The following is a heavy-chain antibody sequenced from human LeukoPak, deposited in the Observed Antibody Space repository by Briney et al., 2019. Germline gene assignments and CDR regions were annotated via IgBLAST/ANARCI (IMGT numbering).Heavy chain of an antibody. Sequence: GASVNVSCKASGYTFTSYGISWVRQAPGQGLEWMGWISAYNGNTNYAQKLQGRVTMTTDTSTSTAYMELRSLRSDDTAVYYCARVVDIAAADYYYYYMDVWGKGTTVTVSS. CDR3: ARVVDIAAADYYYYYMDV. CDR1: GYTFTSYG. V-gene: IGHV1-18*01. J-gene: IGHJ6*03. D-gene: IGHD6-13*01. CDR2: ISAYNGNT.